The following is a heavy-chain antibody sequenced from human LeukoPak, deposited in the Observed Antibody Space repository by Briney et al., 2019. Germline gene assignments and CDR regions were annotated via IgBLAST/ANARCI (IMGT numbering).Heavy chain of an antibody. CDR2: ISSNGNTM. CDR1: GFTFSDYY. J-gene: IGHJ5*01. CDR3: VRFVSAATAGRSTGFDS. V-gene: IGHV3-11*01. D-gene: IGHD6-13*01. Sequence: PGGSLRLSCAASGFTFSDYYMSRIRQAPGKGLEWVSYISSNGNTMYYADSVKGRFTISRANAKNSLYLQMNSLRADDTAVYYCVRFVSAATAGRSTGFDSWGQGTLVTVSS.